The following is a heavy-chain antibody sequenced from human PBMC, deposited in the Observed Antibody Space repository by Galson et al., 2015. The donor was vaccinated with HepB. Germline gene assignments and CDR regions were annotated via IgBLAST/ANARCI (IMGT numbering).Heavy chain of an antibody. D-gene: IGHD6-13*01. V-gene: IGHV3-48*03. J-gene: IGHJ4*02. Sequence: SLRLSCAASGFTFSEYEMSWVRQAPGKGLEWLSYIHSSGRTIFYTDSVKGRFAISRDNAKNLLFLQMNSLRVEDTAVYYCARESSYSSSWLYWGQGTPVTVSS. CDR3: ARESSYSSSWLY. CDR2: IHSSGRTI. CDR1: GFTFSEYE.